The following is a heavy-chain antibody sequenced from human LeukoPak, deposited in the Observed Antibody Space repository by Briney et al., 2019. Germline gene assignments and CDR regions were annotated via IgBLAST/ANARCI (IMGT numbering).Heavy chain of an antibody. CDR2: INPKSGAA. CDR3: ARGAEAETSPLDF. V-gene: IGHV1-2*02. D-gene: IGHD6-13*01. CDR1: GYIFSDYY. Sequence: ASVKVSCKASGYIFSDYYMHWVRQAPGQGLEWLGWINPKSGAADYAQQFRGRVTMTRDTSINTDYMEIKRVTSDDTAVYYCARGAEAETSPLDFWGQGTLVIVS. J-gene: IGHJ4*02.